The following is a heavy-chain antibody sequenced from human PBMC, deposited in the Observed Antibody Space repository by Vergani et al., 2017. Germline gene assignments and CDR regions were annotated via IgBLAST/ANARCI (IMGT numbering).Heavy chain of an antibody. Sequence: QVQLQESGPGLVKPSETLSLTCAVSGYSISSGYYWGWIRQPPGKGLEWIGSIYHSGSTYYNPSLKSRVTISVDTSKNQFSLKLSSVTAADTAVYYCARLATHRVLWFGERRVDYWGQGTLVTVSS. CDR1: GYSISSGYY. V-gene: IGHV4-38-2*01. J-gene: IGHJ4*02. CDR3: ARLATHRVLWFGERRVDY. CDR2: IYHSGST. D-gene: IGHD3-10*01.